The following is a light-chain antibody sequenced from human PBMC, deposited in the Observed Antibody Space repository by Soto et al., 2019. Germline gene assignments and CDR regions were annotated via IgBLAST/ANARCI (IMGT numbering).Light chain of an antibody. CDR2: NAL. V-gene: IGKV3-15*01. J-gene: IGKJ1*01. CDR3: QQGNKWTRK. CDR1: QSVSTN. Sequence: EIEMTHTPTTLSVSPGNRATLSFRASQSVSTNLAWYQQKPGQAPRLLIYNALTRATGIPARFSGSGSGTEFTLTISSLQSEDFAFYYCQQGNKWTRKFGEGTKVDIK.